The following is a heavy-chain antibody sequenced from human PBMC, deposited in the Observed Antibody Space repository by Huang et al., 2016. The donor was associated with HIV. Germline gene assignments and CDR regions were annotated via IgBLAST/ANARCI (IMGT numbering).Heavy chain of an antibody. V-gene: IGHV4-39*02. D-gene: IGHD3-10*01. Sequence: QLQLQESGPGLVKPSETLSLTCTVSGGSIRSDNYYWGWIRQPPGKGLEWIGSIYYRGSTDYNPALKRRVTITVDTSKNHFSLRMRSGTAADTAVYYCARLPGSITMIRGVITDPYWGQGTLVTVSS. CDR2: IYYRGST. CDR1: GGSIRSDNYY. CDR3: ARLPGSITMIRGVITDPY. J-gene: IGHJ4*02.